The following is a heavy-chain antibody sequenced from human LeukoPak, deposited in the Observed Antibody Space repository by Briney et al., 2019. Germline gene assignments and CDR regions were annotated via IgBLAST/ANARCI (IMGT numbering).Heavy chain of an antibody. CDR3: ARTTVTTPDY. CDR1: GFSFSSYSMN. V-gene: IGHV4-59*05. Sequence: KPGGSLRLSCAASGFSFSSYSMNWVRQAPGKGLEWIGSIYYSGSTYYNPSLKSRVTISVDTSKNQFSLKLSSVTAADTAVYYCARTTVTTPDYWGQGTLVTVSS. D-gene: IGHD4-11*01. J-gene: IGHJ4*02. CDR2: IYYSGST.